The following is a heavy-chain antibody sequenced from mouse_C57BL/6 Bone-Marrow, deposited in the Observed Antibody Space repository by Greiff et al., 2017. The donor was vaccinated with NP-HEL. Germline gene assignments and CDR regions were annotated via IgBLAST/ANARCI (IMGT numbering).Heavy chain of an antibody. Sequence: VQLQQPGAELVKPGASVKLSCKASGYTFTSYWMHWVKQRPGQGLEWIGMIHPNSGSTNYNEKFKSKATLTVDKSSSTAYMQLSSLTSEDSAVDYCGYDYGPSSYWYFDVWGTGTTVTVS. D-gene: IGHD2-4*01. J-gene: IGHJ1*03. CDR3: GYDYGPSSYWYFDV. V-gene: IGHV1-64*01. CDR2: IHPNSGST. CDR1: GYTFTSYW.